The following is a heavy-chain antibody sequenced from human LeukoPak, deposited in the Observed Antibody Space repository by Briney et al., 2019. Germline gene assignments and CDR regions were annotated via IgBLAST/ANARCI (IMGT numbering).Heavy chain of an antibody. CDR3: ARYVGKGTQSYYFVY. CDR1: GGSISSGGYS. J-gene: IGHJ4*02. Sequence: SQTLSLTCAVSGGSISSGGYSWSWIRQPPGKGLEWIGYIYQSGSTYYNPSLKSRVTISVDRSKNQFSLNLYSVAAADMAVDYCARYVGKGTQSYYFVYWGQGTLVTVSS. V-gene: IGHV4-30-2*01. CDR2: IYQSGST. D-gene: IGHD3-10*02.